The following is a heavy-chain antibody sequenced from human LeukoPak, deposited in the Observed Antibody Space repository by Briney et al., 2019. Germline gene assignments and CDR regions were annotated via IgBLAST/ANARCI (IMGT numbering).Heavy chain of an antibody. J-gene: IGHJ4*02. V-gene: IGHV3-23*01. CDR2: ISGSGGGT. CDR3: AKAGTEDGYNIYFDH. Sequence: GGSLRLSCAASGFTFSGYAMSWVRQAPGKGLEWVSLISGSGGGTYYADSVKGRFTIFRNNSKNTLYLQMNSLRAEDTAVYYCAKAGTEDGYNIYFDHWGQGTLVTVSS. CDR1: GFTFSGYA. D-gene: IGHD5-24*01.